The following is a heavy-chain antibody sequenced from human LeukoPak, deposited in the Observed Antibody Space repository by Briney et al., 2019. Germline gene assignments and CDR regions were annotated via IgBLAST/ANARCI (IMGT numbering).Heavy chain of an antibody. CDR1: GGTFSSYA. CDR2: IIPIPGIA. Sequence: SVKVSCKASGGTFSSYAISWVRQAPGQGLEWMGRIIPIPGIANYAQKFQGRVTITADKSTSTAYMELSSLRSEDTAVYYCARVIVGATGYYFDYWGQGTLVTVSS. J-gene: IGHJ4*02. CDR3: ARVIVGATGYYFDY. V-gene: IGHV1-69*04. D-gene: IGHD1-26*01.